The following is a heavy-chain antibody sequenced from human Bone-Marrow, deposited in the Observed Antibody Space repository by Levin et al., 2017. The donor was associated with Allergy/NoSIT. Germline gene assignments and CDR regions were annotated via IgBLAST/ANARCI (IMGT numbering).Heavy chain of an antibody. V-gene: IGHV3-48*04. CDR3: ARDGRRGYDMDV. D-gene: IGHD3/OR15-3a*01. J-gene: IGHJ6*02. Sequence: LSLTCAASGFTFSGFHMDWVRQAPGKGLEWLSYISLGSDAIYYADSVKGRFTISRDNAKNSLYLQMNSLRAEDTAVYYCARDGRRGYDMDVWGQGTTVTVSS. CDR1: GFTFSGFH. CDR2: ISLGSDAI.